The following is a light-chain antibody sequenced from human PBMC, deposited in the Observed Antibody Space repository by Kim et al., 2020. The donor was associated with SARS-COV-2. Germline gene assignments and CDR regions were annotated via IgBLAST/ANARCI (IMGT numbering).Light chain of an antibody. CDR1: QSIMSSN. CDR2: GSS. Sequence: PGDRSTLSCRPSQSIMSSNLAWYQHKLGQAPRLLIYGSSTRGTGIPDGFSGSGSGTDFTFTINRLEPEDFAVYYCQQYGSSPLTFGRGTKV. J-gene: IGKJ4*01. V-gene: IGKV3-20*01. CDR3: QQYGSSPLT.